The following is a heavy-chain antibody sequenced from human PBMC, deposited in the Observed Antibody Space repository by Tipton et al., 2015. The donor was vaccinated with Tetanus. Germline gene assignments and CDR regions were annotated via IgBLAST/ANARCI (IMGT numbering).Heavy chain of an antibody. J-gene: IGHJ4*02. D-gene: IGHD2-15*01. CDR1: GFTFNGYG. V-gene: IGHV3-33*01. CDR2: VWYDGSKQ. CDR3: AREADCSGGSCFSGDFDN. Sequence: SLRLSCAASGFTFNGYGMHWVRQAPGKGLEWLALVWYDGSKQYYADSVKGRFTTSRDNSKNTLYLQMNSLRAEDTAVYYCAREADCSGGSCFSGDFDNWGQGTQVTVSS.